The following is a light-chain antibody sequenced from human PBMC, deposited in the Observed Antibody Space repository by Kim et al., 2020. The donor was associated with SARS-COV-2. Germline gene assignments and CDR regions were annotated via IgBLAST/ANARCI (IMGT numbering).Light chain of an antibody. J-gene: IGLJ3*02. CDR3: SSRDSSGDHVV. Sequence: LGQTVRLTCQGDSLRKYYATWYQQRPGQAPTLVLYGKYDRPSGIPDRFSGSASGNTASLTITGAQAEDEGDYYCSSRDSSGDHVVFGGGTKLTVL. CDR1: SLRKYY. V-gene: IGLV3-19*01. CDR2: GKY.